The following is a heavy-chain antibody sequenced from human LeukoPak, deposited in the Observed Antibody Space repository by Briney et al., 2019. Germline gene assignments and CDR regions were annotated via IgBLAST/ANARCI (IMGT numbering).Heavy chain of an antibody. CDR3: ARGTPYYYSYFMDV. CDR2: VNQSGGT. Sequence: SETLSLTCAVQGGSFGGYYWTWIRQPPGKGLEWIGEVNQSGGTDYNPSLKSRVTVSVDTSKNQFSLKVNSVTAADTAVYYCARGTPYYYSYFMDVWAKGTTVTVSS. CDR1: GGSFGGYY. V-gene: IGHV4-34*01. J-gene: IGHJ6*03.